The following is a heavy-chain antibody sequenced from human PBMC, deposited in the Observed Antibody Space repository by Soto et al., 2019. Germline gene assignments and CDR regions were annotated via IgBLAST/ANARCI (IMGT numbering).Heavy chain of an antibody. Sequence: EVQLLESGGGLVQLGGSLRLSCAASGFTFSSYAMSWVRQAPGKGLEWVSSISGSGGSRDYADSVKGRFTISRDNSKNTLYLLMNSLRAEDTAVYYCAKDYCSGGSCFPNWFDTWGQGALVNVVS. CDR1: GFTFSSYA. V-gene: IGHV3-23*01. D-gene: IGHD2-15*01. CDR3: AKDYCSGGSCFPNWFDT. CDR2: ISGSGGSR. J-gene: IGHJ5*02.